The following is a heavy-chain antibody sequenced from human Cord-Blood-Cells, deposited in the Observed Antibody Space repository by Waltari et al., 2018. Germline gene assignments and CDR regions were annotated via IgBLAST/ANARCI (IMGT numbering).Heavy chain of an antibody. Sequence: VQLQESGPGLVKPSETLSLTCTVSGGSISSYYWSWIRQPPGKGLEWIGYIYYSGSTNYNPSLKSRVTISVDTSKNQFSLKLSSVTAADTAVYYCARSRSLAYWGQGTLVTVSS. CDR1: GGSISSYY. V-gene: IGHV4-59*01. CDR2: IYYSGST. CDR3: ARSRSLAY. J-gene: IGHJ4*02. D-gene: IGHD3-10*01.